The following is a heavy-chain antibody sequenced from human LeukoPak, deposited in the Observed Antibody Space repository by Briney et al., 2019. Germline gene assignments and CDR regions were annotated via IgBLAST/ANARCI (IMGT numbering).Heavy chain of an antibody. CDR1: GYTFTSYD. CDR2: MNTNSGNT. V-gene: IGHV1-8*01. D-gene: IGHD2-2*01. CDR3: ARGRDIVVVPAANNYYYYGMDV. J-gene: IGHJ6*02. Sequence: ASVKVSCKASGYTFTSYDINWVRQATGPGLEWMGWMNTNSGNTGYAQKFQGRVTMTRNTSISTAYMELSSLRSEDTAVYYCARGRDIVVVPAANNYYYYGMDVWGQGTTVTVSS.